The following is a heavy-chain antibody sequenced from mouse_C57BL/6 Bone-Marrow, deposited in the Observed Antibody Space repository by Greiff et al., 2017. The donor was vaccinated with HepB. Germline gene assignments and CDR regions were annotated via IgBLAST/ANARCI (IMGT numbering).Heavy chain of an antibody. CDR1: GFTFSSYA. J-gene: IGHJ3*01. CDR2: ISSGGDYI. D-gene: IGHD2-1*01. CDR3: TRDREGNYEGAWFAY. Sequence: EVKLMDSGEGLVKPGGSLKLSCAASGFTFSSYAMSWVRQTPEKRLEWVAYISSGGDYIYYADTVKGRFTISRDNARNTLYLQMSSLKSEDTAMYYCTRDREGNYEGAWFAYWGQGTLVTVSA. V-gene: IGHV5-9-1*02.